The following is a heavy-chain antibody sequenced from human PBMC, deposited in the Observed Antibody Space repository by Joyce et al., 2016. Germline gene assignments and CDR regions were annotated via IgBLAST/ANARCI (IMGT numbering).Heavy chain of an antibody. CDR2: INAGNGNI. Sequence: QVQLVQPGAEVKKPGASVKVSCKASGYMFSNSAMHWVRQAPGQRLEWMGWINAGNGNIKDSQSFQGRVDITRDTSASIVYMELSSLRSEDTAVYFCARDAFVEVTEDYFDNWGQGTLVTVSS. D-gene: IGHD4-11*01. V-gene: IGHV1-3*01. J-gene: IGHJ4*02. CDR1: GYMFSNSA. CDR3: ARDAFVEVTEDYFDN.